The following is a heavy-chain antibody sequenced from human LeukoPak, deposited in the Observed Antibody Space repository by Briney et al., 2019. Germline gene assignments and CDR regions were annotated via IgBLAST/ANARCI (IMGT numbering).Heavy chain of an antibody. CDR1: GGSISSYY. V-gene: IGHV4-4*07. Sequence: SETLSLTCTVSGGSISSYYWSWVRQPAGKGLEWIGRIYTSGSTNYNPSLKSRVTMSVDPSKNHFSLNLSSVTAADTAVYYCAREGYYDFWSGYYGNWFDPWGQGTLVTVSS. CDR2: IYTSGST. D-gene: IGHD3-3*01. CDR3: AREGYYDFWSGYYGNWFDP. J-gene: IGHJ5*02.